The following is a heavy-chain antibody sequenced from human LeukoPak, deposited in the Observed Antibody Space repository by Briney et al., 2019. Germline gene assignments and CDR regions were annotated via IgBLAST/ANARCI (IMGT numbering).Heavy chain of an antibody. CDR3: AKPQVVGATDYWYFDL. J-gene: IGHJ2*01. Sequence: PGGSLRLSCAASGFTFSSYGMHWVRQAPGKGLEWVALVSYDGTNKYYADSVKGRFTVSRDNSKNTLYLQMNSLGGDDTAVYYCAKPQVVGATDYWYFDLWGRGTLVTVSS. V-gene: IGHV3-30*18. CDR1: GFTFSSYG. D-gene: IGHD2-15*01. CDR2: VSYDGTNK.